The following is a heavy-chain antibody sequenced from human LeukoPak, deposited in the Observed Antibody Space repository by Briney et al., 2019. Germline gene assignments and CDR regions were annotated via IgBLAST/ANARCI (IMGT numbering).Heavy chain of an antibody. CDR1: GYPFSDYY. J-gene: IGHJ4*02. CDR2: INPKNGDT. V-gene: IGHV1-2*02. Sequence: GASVKVSCKTSGYPFSDYYIHCIRQASGQGLESMGWINPKNGDTKYAQRSQGRLTITMDTSIDTVYMELRSLTYDDTAVYYCARLSALWGQGTLVTVSS. CDR3: ARLSAL.